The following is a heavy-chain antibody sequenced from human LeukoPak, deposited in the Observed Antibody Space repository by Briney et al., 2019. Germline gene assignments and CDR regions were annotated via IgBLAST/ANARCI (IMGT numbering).Heavy chain of an antibody. J-gene: IGHJ6*02. V-gene: IGHV4-34*01. CDR2: INHSGST. Sequence: SETLSLTCAVYGGSFSGYYWSWIRQPPGKGLEWIGEINHSGSTNYNPSLKSRVTISVDTSKNQFSLKLSSVTAADTAVYYCARVAVTHYYYYGMDVWGQGTTVIVSS. D-gene: IGHD4-4*01. CDR3: ARVAVTHYYYYGMDV. CDR1: GGSFSGYY.